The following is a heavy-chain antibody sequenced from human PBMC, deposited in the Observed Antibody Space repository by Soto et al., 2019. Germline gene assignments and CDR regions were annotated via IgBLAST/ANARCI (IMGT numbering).Heavy chain of an antibody. D-gene: IGHD1-26*01. CDR2: IYYSGST. CDR1: GGSINSGAYY. Sequence: QVQLQESGPGLVKPSQTLSLTCTVSGGSINSGAYYWNWIHQHPGKGLEWIGYIYYSGSTYYNPSLKSRITISVDTSKNHFSLKLTSVTAADTAVYYCARVSDSGSYFTFDYWGQGTLVTVSS. J-gene: IGHJ4*02. CDR3: ARVSDSGSYFTFDY. V-gene: IGHV4-31*03.